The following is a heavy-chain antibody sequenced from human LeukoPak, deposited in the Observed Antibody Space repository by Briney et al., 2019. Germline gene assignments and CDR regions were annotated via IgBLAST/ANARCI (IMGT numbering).Heavy chain of an antibody. V-gene: IGHV3-9*01. CDR3: AELGITMIGGV. J-gene: IGHJ6*04. Sequence: GGSLRLSCAASGFTFDDYAMHWVRQTPGKGLEWVSGISWNSGSISYADSVKGRFTISGDNAKNSLYLQMNSLRAEDTAVYYCAELGITMIGGVWGKGTTVTISS. CDR1: GFTFDDYA. CDR2: ISWNSGSI. D-gene: IGHD3-10*02.